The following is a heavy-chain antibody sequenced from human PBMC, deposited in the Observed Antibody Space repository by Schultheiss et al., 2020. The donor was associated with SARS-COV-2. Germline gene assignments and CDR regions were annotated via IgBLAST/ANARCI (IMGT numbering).Heavy chain of an antibody. CDR3: VKDHSPRFWSGYYVTVSGHDY. CDR1: GYTFTGYY. V-gene: IGHV1-18*04. D-gene: IGHD3-3*01. Sequence: ASVKVSFKASGYTFTGYYMHWVRQAPGQGLEWMGWISAYSGNTNYAQKLQGRVTMTTDTSTNTAYMDLRSLRSDDTAVYYCVKDHSPRFWSGYYVTVSGHDYWGQGTLVTVSS. CDR2: ISAYSGNT. J-gene: IGHJ4*02.